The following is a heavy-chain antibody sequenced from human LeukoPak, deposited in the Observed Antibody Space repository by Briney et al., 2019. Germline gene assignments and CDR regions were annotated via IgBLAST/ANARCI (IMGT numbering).Heavy chain of an antibody. CDR1: GGTFSNYA. J-gene: IGHJ4*02. Sequence: SVKVSCKASGGTFSNYAISWVRQAPGQGLEWMGGIIPIFGTANYAQKFQGRVTITADESTSTAYMELSSLRPEDTAVYYCARGGGCSSTSCRNSLSRIDYWGQGTLVTVSS. V-gene: IGHV1-69*13. CDR3: ARGGGCSSTSCRNSLSRIDY. D-gene: IGHD2-2*01. CDR2: IIPIFGTA.